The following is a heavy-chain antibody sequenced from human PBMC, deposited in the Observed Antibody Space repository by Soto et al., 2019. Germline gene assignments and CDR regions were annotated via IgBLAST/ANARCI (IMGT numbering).Heavy chain of an antibody. J-gene: IGHJ6*02. D-gene: IGHD3-3*01. CDR2: IYYSGST. Sequence: SETLSLTCTVSGGSISSSSYYWGWIRQPPGKGLEWIGSIYYSGSTYYNPSLKSRVTISVDTSKNQFSLKLSSVTAADTAVYYCARLSATIFGVVIILDYYYGMDVWGQGTTVTVSS. CDR3: ARLSATIFGVVIILDYYYGMDV. CDR1: GGSISSSSYY. V-gene: IGHV4-39*01.